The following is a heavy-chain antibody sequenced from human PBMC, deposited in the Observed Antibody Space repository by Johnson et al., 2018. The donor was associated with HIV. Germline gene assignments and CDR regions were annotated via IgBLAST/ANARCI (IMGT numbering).Heavy chain of an antibody. CDR1: GFTVSSNY. Sequence: VQLVESGGGLVQPGGSLRLSCAASGFTVSSNYMSWVRLAPGKGLEWVSGITWNGGSTGYADSVKGRFTISRDNAKNSLYLQMNSLRAEDTALYYCARFGLDAFDIWGQGTMVTVSS. J-gene: IGHJ3*02. V-gene: IGHV3-20*04. CDR2: ITWNGGST. D-gene: IGHD3/OR15-3a*01. CDR3: ARFGLDAFDI.